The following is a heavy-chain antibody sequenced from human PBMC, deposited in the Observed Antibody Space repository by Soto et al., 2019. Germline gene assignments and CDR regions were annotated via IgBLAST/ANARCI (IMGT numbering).Heavy chain of an antibody. J-gene: IGHJ3*02. Sequence: PSETLSLTGTVSGGSISRSSYYWGWIRQPPGKGLEWIGSIYYSGSTYYNPSLKSRVTISVDTSRNQFSLKLNSVTAADTAVYYCARDPEGPSDSCAFDIWGQGTMVT. CDR3: ARDPEGPSDSCAFDI. CDR2: IYYSGST. CDR1: GGSISRSSYY. V-gene: IGHV4-39*02. D-gene: IGHD3-22*01.